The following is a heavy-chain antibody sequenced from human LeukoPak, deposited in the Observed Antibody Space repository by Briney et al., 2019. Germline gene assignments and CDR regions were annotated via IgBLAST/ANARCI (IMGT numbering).Heavy chain of an antibody. CDR3: AKVMWPTGRGETFDN. Sequence: GGSLRLSCAASGLTFNTYAMHWVRQAPGKGLEWVAMMSHDETYMHYADSVKGRFSISRDTPKNTLYLQMDGLRTEDTAIYYCAKVMWPTGRGETFDNWGQGTLVTVSS. V-gene: IGHV3-30*18. J-gene: IGHJ4*02. CDR2: MSHDETYM. D-gene: IGHD3-16*01. CDR1: GLTFNTYA.